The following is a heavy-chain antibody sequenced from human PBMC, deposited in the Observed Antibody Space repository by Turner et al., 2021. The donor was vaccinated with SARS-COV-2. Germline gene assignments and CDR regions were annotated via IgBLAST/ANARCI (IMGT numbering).Heavy chain of an antibody. CDR2: ISYDGSNK. V-gene: IGHV3-30*18. CDR3: AKVGLGSYGPFDY. J-gene: IGHJ4*02. Sequence: QVQLVESGGVVVQPGRSLRLSCSASGFTFSSYGMHWVRQAPGKGLEWVAVISYDGSNKYYADSVKGRFTISRDNSKNTLYLQMNSLRAEDTAVYYCAKVGLGSYGPFDYWGQGTLVTVSS. D-gene: IGHD5-18*01. CDR1: GFTFSSYG.